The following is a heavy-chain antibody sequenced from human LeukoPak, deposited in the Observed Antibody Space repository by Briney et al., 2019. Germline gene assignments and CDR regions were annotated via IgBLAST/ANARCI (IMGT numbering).Heavy chain of an antibody. Sequence: GGSLRLSCAASGFTFDDYAMHWVRQAPGKGLEWVSGISWNSGSIGYADSVKGRFTISRDNAKNSLYLQMNSLRAEDTALYYCAKSGVNSGSSSDAFDIWGQGTMVTVSS. J-gene: IGHJ3*02. CDR3: AKSGVNSGSSSDAFDI. V-gene: IGHV3-9*01. CDR2: ISWNSGSI. D-gene: IGHD1-26*01. CDR1: GFTFDDYA.